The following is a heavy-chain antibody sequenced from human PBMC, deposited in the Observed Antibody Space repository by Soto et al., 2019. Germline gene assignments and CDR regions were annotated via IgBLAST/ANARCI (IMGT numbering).Heavy chain of an antibody. CDR2: ISWNSGSI. CDR3: AKAVAGPNDAFDI. CDR1: GFTFDDYA. Sequence: DVQLVESGGGLVQPGRSLRLSCAASGFTFDDYAMHWVRQAPGKGLEWVSGISWNSGSIGYADSVKGRFTISRDNAKNSLYLQMNSLRAEDTALYYCAKAVAGPNDAFDIWGQGTMVTVSS. J-gene: IGHJ3*02. D-gene: IGHD6-19*01. V-gene: IGHV3-9*01.